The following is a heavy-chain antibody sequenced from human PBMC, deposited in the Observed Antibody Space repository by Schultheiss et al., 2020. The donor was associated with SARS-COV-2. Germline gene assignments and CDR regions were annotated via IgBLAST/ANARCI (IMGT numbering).Heavy chain of an antibody. CDR3: ATSGSYAIPWFDP. V-gene: IGHV4-59*08. J-gene: IGHJ5*02. CDR1: GGSISSYY. D-gene: IGHD1-26*01. CDR2: IYYSGST. Sequence: SETLSLTCTVSGGSISSYYWSWIRQPPGKGLEWIGYIYYSGSTNYNPSLKSRVTMSADTSKNQFSLKLSSVTAADTAVYYCATSGSYAIPWFDPWGQGTLVTVSS.